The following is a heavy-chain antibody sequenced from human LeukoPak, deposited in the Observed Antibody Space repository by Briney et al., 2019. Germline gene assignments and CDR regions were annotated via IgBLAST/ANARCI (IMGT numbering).Heavy chain of an antibody. J-gene: IGHJ6*02. Sequence: SETLSLTCTVSGGSIGTYYWSWIRQPTGKGLEWIGYIYYSGSTNYNPSLKSRVIILVDTSKNQFSLRLSSVTAADTAVYYCARNRGWYATDVWGQGAAVTVSS. D-gene: IGHD6-19*01. CDR3: ARNRGWYATDV. CDR1: GGSIGTYY. CDR2: IYYSGST. V-gene: IGHV4-59*01.